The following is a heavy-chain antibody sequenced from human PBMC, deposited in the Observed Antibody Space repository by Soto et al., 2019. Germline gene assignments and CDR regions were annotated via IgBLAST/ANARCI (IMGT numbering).Heavy chain of an antibody. V-gene: IGHV5-10-1*01. CDR1: GYSFTSYW. D-gene: IGHD4-4*01. Sequence: GESLKISCKGSGYSFTSYWISWVRQMPGKGLEWMGRIDPSDSYTNYSPSFQGHVTISADKSISTAYLQWSSLKASDTAMYYCARRMTTVTTYSPTGLYYYYGMDVWGQGTTVTAP. CDR2: IDPSDSYT. J-gene: IGHJ6*02. CDR3: ARRMTTVTTYSPTGLYYYYGMDV.